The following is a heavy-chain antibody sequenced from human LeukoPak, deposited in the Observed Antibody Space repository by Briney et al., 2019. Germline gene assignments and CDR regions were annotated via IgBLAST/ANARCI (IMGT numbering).Heavy chain of an antibody. V-gene: IGHV3-74*01. Sequence: GGSLRLSCATPGFTLSLAWMHWVRQAPGKGLEWVSRIKYDGSYTNYADSVKGRFTISRDNARNTLSLHMISLRAEDTAVYFCVRDGDAYNFDFWGQGVLVTVSS. J-gene: IGHJ4*02. CDR2: IKYDGSYT. D-gene: IGHD5-24*01. CDR1: GFTLSLAW. CDR3: VRDGDAYNFDF.